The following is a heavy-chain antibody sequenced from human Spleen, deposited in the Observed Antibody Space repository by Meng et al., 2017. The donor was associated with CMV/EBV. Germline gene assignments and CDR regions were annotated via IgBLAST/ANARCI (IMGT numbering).Heavy chain of an antibody. J-gene: IGHJ6*02. CDR2: ISGSDGST. Sequence: GESLKISCAASGFTFSDYAMSWVRQAPGKGLEWVSSISGSDGSTLYADSVKGRFTISRDNSKNTVYLQMNRLRAEDTAVYYCARADDYSNYGMDVWGQGTTVTVSS. CDR3: ARADDYSNYGMDV. CDR1: GFTFSDYA. D-gene: IGHD4-11*01. V-gene: IGHV3-23*01.